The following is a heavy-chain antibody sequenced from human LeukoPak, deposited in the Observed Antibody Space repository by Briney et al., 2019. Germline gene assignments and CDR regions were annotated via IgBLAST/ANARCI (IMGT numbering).Heavy chain of an antibody. CDR2: ISSSSSYI. Sequence: PGGSLRLSCAASGFTFSSYSMNWVRQAPGKGLEWVSSISSSSSYIYYADSVKGRFTISRDNAKNSLYLQMNSLRAEDTAVYYCARDSYDSSGYYRFDYWGQGTLVTVSS. CDR1: GFTFSSYS. J-gene: IGHJ4*02. CDR3: ARDSYDSSGYYRFDY. V-gene: IGHV3-21*01. D-gene: IGHD3-22*01.